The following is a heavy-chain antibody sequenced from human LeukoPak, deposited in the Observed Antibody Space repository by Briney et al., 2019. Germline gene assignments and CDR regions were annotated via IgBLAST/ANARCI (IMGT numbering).Heavy chain of an antibody. CDR2: INPNSGGT. CDR1: GYTFSVYY. V-gene: IGHV1-2*02. CDR3: ARALYIAARPDY. D-gene: IGHD6-6*01. J-gene: IGHJ4*02. Sequence: ASVKVSCKASGYTFSVYYMHWVRHAPGQGLEWMGWINPNSGGTNYAQKFQARVTMTTDTSISTAYMELSRLRSDDTAVYYCARALYIAARPDYWGQGTLVTVSS.